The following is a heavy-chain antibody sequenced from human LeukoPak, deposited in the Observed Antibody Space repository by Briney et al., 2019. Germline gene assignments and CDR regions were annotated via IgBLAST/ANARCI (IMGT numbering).Heavy chain of an antibody. D-gene: IGHD3-10*01. CDR3: AKDIGWGLSYYFDS. CDR2: ISWDGGDT. CDR1: AFAFDDYV. Sequence: PGGPLRLSCAASAFAFDDYVMHWLRHVPGKGLEWVSLISWDGGDTYYADSVRGRFSIARDNSKNSLYLQMNSLRSEDSALYYCAKDIGWGLSYYFDSWGQGTLVTVSS. J-gene: IGHJ4*02. V-gene: IGHV3-43*02.